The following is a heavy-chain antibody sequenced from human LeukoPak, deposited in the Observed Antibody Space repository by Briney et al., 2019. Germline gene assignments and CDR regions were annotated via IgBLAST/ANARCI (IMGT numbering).Heavy chain of an antibody. CDR2: FHPEDGET. CDR1: GYTLTELS. D-gene: IGHD1-1*01. CDR3: ATDPVSSATTFDY. V-gene: IGHV1-24*01. Sequence: ASVEVSCKVSGYTLTELSMHWVRQAAGKGLEWMGGFHPEDGETIHAQKFQGRVTMTEDTSTDTAYMELSSLRSEDTAVYYCATDPVSSATTFDYWGQGTLVTVSS. J-gene: IGHJ4*02.